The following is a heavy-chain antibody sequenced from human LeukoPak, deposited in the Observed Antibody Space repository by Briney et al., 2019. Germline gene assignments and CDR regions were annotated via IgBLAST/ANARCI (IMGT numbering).Heavy chain of an antibody. J-gene: IGHJ4*02. CDR2: ISSNSSYI. Sequence: GGYLRLSCAASGFTFSNYSMNWVRQAPGQGLEWVSSISSNSSYIYYADSVKGPFTISRDNAKTSMYLQMNSLRAEDTAVYYCARDLGIVGADYWGQGTLVTVSS. V-gene: IGHV3-21*01. CDR3: ARDLGIVGADY. D-gene: IGHD1-26*01. CDR1: GFTFSNYS.